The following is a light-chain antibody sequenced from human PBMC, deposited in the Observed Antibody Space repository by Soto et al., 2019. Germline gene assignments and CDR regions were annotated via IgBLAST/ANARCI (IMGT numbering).Light chain of an antibody. CDR1: SSDVGGYNY. J-gene: IGLJ1*01. Sequence: SGRTQPASVSGSPGQSITIACTGTSSDVGGYNYVSWYQQHPGKAPKLMIYEVSNRPSGVSNRFSGSKSGNTASLTISGLQAEDEADYYCSSYTSSSTLVFGTGTKVTVL. CDR2: EVS. V-gene: IGLV2-14*01. CDR3: SSYTSSSTLV.